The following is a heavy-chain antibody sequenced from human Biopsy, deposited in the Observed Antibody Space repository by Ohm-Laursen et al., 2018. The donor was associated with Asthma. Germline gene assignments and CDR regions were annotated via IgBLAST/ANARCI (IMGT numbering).Heavy chain of an antibody. CDR3: TRWSLRVRDTPNDY. CDR1: GGTFNSDA. CDR2: IIPIFGTP. J-gene: IGHJ4*02. D-gene: IGHD3-16*01. Sequence: SVKVSCKASGGTFNSDAISWVRQAPGQGLEWMGGIIPIFGTPSYAQNFQSRLTITADDSTSTVYMELSSLRSEDAAVYYCTRWSLRVRDTPNDYWGQGTLVTVSS. V-gene: IGHV1-69*13.